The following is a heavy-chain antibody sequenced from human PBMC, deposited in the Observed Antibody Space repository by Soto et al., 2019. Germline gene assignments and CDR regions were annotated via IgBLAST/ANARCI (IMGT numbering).Heavy chain of an antibody. V-gene: IGHV3-48*03. D-gene: IGHD2-21*01. Sequence: GGSLRLSCVASGFDFRSYEMNWVRQAPGKGLEWVSNIRANDESIYYADSVKCLVSVSTDNAKNSLFLEMKRLSVDDPAVYYCARETIRDVIDIWAQGTMVTVS. CDR1: GFDFRSYE. CDR3: ARETIRDVIDI. CDR2: IRANDESI. J-gene: IGHJ3*02.